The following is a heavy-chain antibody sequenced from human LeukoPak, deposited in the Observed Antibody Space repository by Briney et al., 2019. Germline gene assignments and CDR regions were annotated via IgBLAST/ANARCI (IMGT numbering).Heavy chain of an antibody. Sequence: PSETLSLTCTVSGGSISSSSYYWGWIRQPPGKGLEWIGSIYYSGSTYYNPSLKSRVTMSVDTSKNQFSLKLTSVTAADTAVYYCARDDSDYGYWGQGTLVTVSS. J-gene: IGHJ4*02. CDR1: GGSISSSSYY. CDR3: ARDDSDYGY. V-gene: IGHV4-39*07. CDR2: IYYSGST. D-gene: IGHD4-17*01.